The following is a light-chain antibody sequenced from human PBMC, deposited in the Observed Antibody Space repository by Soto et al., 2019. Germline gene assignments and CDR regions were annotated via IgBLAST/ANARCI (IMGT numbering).Light chain of an antibody. CDR2: EVS. J-gene: IGLJ2*01. CDR3: SSYAGSNNFVV. V-gene: IGLV2-8*01. Sequence: QSALTQPPSASGSPGQSVTISCTGTSSDVGDYNYVSWYQHHPGKAPKLMMYEVSKRPSGVPDRFSGSKSGNTASLTVSGLQADDEADYYCSSYAGSNNFVVFGGGTKVTVL. CDR1: SSDVGDYNY.